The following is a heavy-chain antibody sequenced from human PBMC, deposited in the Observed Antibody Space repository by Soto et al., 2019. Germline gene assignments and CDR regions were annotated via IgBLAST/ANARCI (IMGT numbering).Heavy chain of an antibody. J-gene: IGHJ3*02. D-gene: IGHD2-15*01. CDR1: SGSISSSNW. Sequence: PSETLSLTCAVSSGSISSSNWWSWVRQPPGKGLEWIGEIYHSGSTNYNPSLKSRVTISVDKSKNQFSLKLSSVTAADTAVYYCAVWWYNDAFDIWGQGTMVTVS. CDR3: AVWWYNDAFDI. V-gene: IGHV4-4*02. CDR2: IYHSGST.